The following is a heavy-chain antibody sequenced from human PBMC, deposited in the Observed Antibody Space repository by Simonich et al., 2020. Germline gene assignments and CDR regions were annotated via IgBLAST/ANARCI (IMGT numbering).Heavy chain of an antibody. CDR3: ARHAGFAFDI. CDR2: IYYSGRT. V-gene: IGHV4-39*01. J-gene: IGHJ3*02. D-gene: IGHD6-13*01. Sequence: QLQLQESGPGLVKPSETLSLTCTVSGGSISSSSYYWGWIRQPPGKGLEWIGSIYYSGRTYNNPPLKSRGTISVDTSKNQFSLKLSSVTAADTAVYYCARHAGFAFDIWGQGTMVTVSS. CDR1: GGSISSSSYY.